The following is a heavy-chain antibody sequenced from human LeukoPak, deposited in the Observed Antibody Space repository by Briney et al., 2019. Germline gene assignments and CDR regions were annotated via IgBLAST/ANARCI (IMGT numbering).Heavy chain of an antibody. CDR1: GGSISSSSYY. CDR3: ARQNPHYYDILNEFDY. D-gene: IGHD3-9*01. Sequence: PSETLSLTCTVSGGSISSSSYYWGWLRQPPGKGLEWIGSIYYSGSTYYNPSLKSRVTISVDTSKNQFSLKLSSVTAADTAVYYCARQNPHYYDILNEFDYWGQGTLVTVSS. CDR2: IYYSGST. V-gene: IGHV4-39*01. J-gene: IGHJ4*02.